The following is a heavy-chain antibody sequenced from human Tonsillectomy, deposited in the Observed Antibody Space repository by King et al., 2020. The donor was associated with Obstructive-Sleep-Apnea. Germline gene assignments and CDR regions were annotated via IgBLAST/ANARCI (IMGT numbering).Heavy chain of an antibody. J-gene: IGHJ4*02. CDR2: IIYSGIT. CDR3: AGDRGADYGKRGFS. Sequence: VQLQESGPGLVKPSQTLSLTCTVSCGSISSCGYYWNWRRQQPGKSLELIGDIIYSGITYYNPSLKCRVTISVDPSKNQFSLMLIAVTAADTAVYYCAGDRGADYGKRGFSWGQGTLVTVSS. V-gene: IGHV4-31*03. CDR1: CGSISSCGYY. D-gene: IGHD4-17*01.